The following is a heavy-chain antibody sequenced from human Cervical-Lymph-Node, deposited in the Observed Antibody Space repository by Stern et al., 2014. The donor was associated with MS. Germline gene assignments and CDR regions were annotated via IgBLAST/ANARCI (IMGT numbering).Heavy chain of an antibody. D-gene: IGHD3-3*01. CDR3: ARMKGSGYRHYFDY. V-gene: IGHV2-70*04. CDR1: GFSLVTSGVR. J-gene: IGHJ4*02. CDR2: IDWNDKT. Sequence: QITLKESGPALVKPTQTLTLTCTFSGFSLVTSGVRVSWIRQPPGKALEWLARIDWNDKTFYNTSLMTRLTISKDTSKNQVVLTMTNVDPVDTATYYCARMKGSGYRHYFDYWGQGTPVTVS.